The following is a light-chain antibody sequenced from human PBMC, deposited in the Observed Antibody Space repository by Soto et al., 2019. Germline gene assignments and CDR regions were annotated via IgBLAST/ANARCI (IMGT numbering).Light chain of an antibody. J-gene: IGKJ1*01. CDR2: GAS. CDR1: QSIGGNY. Sequence: EIVLTQSPGTLSLSPGERATLSCRASQSIGGNYLAWYQQKPGQAPRLLIYGASSRATGIPDRFSGSGSGTDFTLTISRLEPEDFAVYYCQQYGLSPHTFGQGTKVEIK. CDR3: QQYGLSPHT. V-gene: IGKV3-20*01.